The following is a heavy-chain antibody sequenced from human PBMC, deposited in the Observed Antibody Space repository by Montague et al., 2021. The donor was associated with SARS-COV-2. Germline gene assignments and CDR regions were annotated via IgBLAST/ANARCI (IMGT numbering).Heavy chain of an antibody. Sequence: SLRLSLSASGFTFNNFAMHWVRQAPGKGLEWVAVISYDGSIKYYADSLGGRFTISRDSSQKTLYLQMNSLSGEDTAVYYCAKNRDIFWFGEGRDSMDVWGQGTTVIVSS. CDR3: AKNRDIFWFGEGRDSMDV. CDR1: GFTFNNFA. D-gene: IGHD3-10*01. V-gene: IGHV3-30*18. CDR2: ISYDGSIK. J-gene: IGHJ6*02.